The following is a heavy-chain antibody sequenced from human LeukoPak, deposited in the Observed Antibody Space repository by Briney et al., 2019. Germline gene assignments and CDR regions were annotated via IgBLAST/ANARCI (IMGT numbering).Heavy chain of an antibody. V-gene: IGHV3-66*01. CDR3: ARVVAVAGGFDY. Sequence: GGSLRLSCAASGFTVSSSYMSWVRQAPGKGLEWVSVIYTGDSTFYADSVRGRFTISRDNSKNTLYLQMNSLRAEDTAVYYCARVVAVAGGFDYWGQGTLVTVSS. D-gene: IGHD6-19*01. J-gene: IGHJ4*02. CDR1: GFTVSSSY. CDR2: IYTGDST.